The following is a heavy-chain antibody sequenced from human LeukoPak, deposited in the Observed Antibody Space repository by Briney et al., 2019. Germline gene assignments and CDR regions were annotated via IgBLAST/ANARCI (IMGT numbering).Heavy chain of an antibody. Sequence: GGSLRLSCAASGFTFSDYYMTWTRRAPGRGLEGVSYITSSGSSIYYADSVEGRFTISRENAKNSLYLQMHSPRAEDKAVYYCARDRGGRAHDIWGQGKMVTVSS. V-gene: IGHV3-11*01. D-gene: IGHD3-16*01. J-gene: IGHJ3*02. CDR3: ARDRGGRAHDI. CDR1: GFTFSDYY. CDR2: ITSSGSSI.